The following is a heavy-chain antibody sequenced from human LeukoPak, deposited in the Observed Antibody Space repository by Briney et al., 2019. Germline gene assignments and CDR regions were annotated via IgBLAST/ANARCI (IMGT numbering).Heavy chain of an antibody. V-gene: IGHV4-59*01. CDR3: ARDRRVVVPAASRDAFDI. J-gene: IGHJ3*02. CDR1: GDSISYFY. D-gene: IGHD2-2*01. Sequence: KPSETLSLTCSVSGDSISYFYWSWIRQPPGKGLEWIGYIYYSGSTNYNPSLKSRVTISVDTSKNQFSLKLSSVTAADTAVYYCARDRRVVVPAASRDAFDIWGQGTMVTVSS. CDR2: IYYSGST.